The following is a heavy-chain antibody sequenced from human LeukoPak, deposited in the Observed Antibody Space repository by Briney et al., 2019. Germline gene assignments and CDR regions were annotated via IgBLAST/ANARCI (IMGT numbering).Heavy chain of an antibody. Sequence: SVKVSCMASGGTFSSYAISWVRQAPGQGLEWMGGIIPIFGTANYAQKFQGRVTITADESTSTAYMELRSLRSDDTAVYYCAMIPYCTTATCYYFDYWGQGTLVTVSS. CDR2: IIPIFGTA. V-gene: IGHV1-69*13. CDR1: GGTFSSYA. CDR3: AMIPYCTTATCYYFDY. D-gene: IGHD2-2*01. J-gene: IGHJ4*02.